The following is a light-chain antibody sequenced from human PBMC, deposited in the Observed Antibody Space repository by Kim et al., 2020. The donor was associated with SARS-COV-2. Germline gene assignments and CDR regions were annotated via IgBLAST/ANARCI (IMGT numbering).Light chain of an antibody. Sequence: QAVVTQEPSLTVSLGGTVTLTWASSTGAVTSGCFPKWFQQKPGQAPRALIYSTTKRHSWTPARFSGSLLGGKAALTLSGVQPEDEADYYCLLSYGGAQVFGGGTQLTVL. CDR3: LLSYGGAQV. J-gene: IGLJ3*02. CDR2: STT. V-gene: IGLV7-43*01. CDR1: TGAVTSGCF.